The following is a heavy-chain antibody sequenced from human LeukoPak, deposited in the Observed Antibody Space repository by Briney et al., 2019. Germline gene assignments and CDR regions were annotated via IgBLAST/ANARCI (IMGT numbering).Heavy chain of an antibody. CDR2: IKEDGSEK. CDR3: VREALGFRYTYFDS. D-gene: IGHD3-16*02. CDR1: GFTFSTYW. Sequence: GGSLRLSCAASGFTFSTYWMSWVRQAPGKGLEWVANIKEDGSEKYYGDSEKGRFTISRENAESSLFLQMNSLRAGDTAVYYCVREALGFRYTYFDSWGQGTLVTVSS. J-gene: IGHJ4*02. V-gene: IGHV3-7*01.